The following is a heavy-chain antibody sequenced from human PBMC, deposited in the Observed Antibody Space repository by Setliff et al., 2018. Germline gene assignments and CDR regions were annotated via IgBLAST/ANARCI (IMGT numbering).Heavy chain of an antibody. D-gene: IGHD2-15*01. V-gene: IGHV3-48*01. CDR1: GFTFRSYN. CDR3: ARENGYCSGGACYFMFDY. Sequence: LRLSCAASGFTFRSYNMNWVRQAPGKGLECVSYISSSSSTIYYADSVKGRFTISRDNAKNSLYLQMNSLRAEDTAVYYCARENGYCSGGACYFMFDYWGQGTLVTVSS. CDR2: ISSSSSTI. J-gene: IGHJ4*02.